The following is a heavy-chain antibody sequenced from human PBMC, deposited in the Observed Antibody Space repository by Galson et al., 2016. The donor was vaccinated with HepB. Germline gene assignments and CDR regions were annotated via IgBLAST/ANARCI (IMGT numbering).Heavy chain of an antibody. CDR2: INPGGTST. D-gene: IGHD3-10*01. Sequence: SVKVSCKASGYTFTNFYIHWVRQAPGQGLEWMGIINPGGTSTDSAQKFRGRVTMTRDTSTNTVYLELRSLTSEDSAVYYCARDYGSGNFDFYYYGMDVWGQGTTVTVSS. CDR3: ARDYGSGNFDFYYYGMDV. J-gene: IGHJ6*02. V-gene: IGHV1-46*01. CDR1: GYTFTNFY.